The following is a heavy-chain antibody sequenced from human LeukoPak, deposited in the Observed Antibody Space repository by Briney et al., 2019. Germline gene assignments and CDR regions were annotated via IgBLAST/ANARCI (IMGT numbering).Heavy chain of an antibody. CDR3: ATYRQVLLPFES. CDR2: ISYDGSNK. V-gene: IGHV3-30*03. CDR1: GFTFSNHG. J-gene: IGHJ4*02. D-gene: IGHD2-8*02. Sequence: PGGSLRLSCTASGFTFSNHGMHWVRQAPGKGLEWVAVISYDGSNKYSADSVKGRFTISRDNSKSTLSLQMNSLRAEDTAIYYCATYRQVLLPFESWGQGTLVTVSS.